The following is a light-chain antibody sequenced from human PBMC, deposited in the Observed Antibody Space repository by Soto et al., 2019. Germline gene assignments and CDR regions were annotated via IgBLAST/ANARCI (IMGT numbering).Light chain of an antibody. CDR3: QQYGSSGT. V-gene: IGKV3-20*01. Sequence: EVVWPKSPGTLSLSPGERATLSCRASQSFTNTYLAWYQQKPGQAPRLLIYDASSRATGISDRFSGSGSGTDFTLTISRLEPEDFAVYYCQQYGSSGTFGQGTKVDIK. J-gene: IGKJ1*01. CDR2: DAS. CDR1: QSFTNTY.